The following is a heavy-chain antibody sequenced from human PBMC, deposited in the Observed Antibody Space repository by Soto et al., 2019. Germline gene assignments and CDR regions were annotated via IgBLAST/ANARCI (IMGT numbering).Heavy chain of an antibody. D-gene: IGHD4-17*01. V-gene: IGHV3-48*01. CDR1: GFTYSSYS. J-gene: IGHJ4*02. Sequence: PGASLRLSCAGSGFTYSSYSMTWVRQATGKGLEWVSYISGSSTTIYYADSVKGRFTISRDNAKNSLYLQMNGLRAEDTAVYFCARGLGTSTVTPVGRWGQGTLVTVSS. CDR2: ISGSSTTI. CDR3: ARGLGTSTVTPVGR.